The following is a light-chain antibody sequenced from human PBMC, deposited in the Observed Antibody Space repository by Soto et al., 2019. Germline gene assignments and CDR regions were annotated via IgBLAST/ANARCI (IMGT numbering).Light chain of an antibody. CDR2: DAS. J-gene: IGKJ2*01. V-gene: IGKV1-5*01. CDR3: QQYNSYSPMYT. CDR1: QSISSW. Sequence: DIQMTQSPSTLSASVGDRVTITCRASQSISSWLAWYQQKPGKAPKLLIYDASSLESGVPSRFSGSGSGTEFTLPISSLPPDDFATYYCQQYNSYSPMYTFGQGTKLEIK.